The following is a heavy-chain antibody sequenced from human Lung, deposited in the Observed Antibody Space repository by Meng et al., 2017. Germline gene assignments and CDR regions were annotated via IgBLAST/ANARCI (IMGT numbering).Heavy chain of an antibody. Sequence: QVRLKQGVAGRLNPSRTLSLSFVGSGGSFSDYYWSWIRQPPGKGLEWIGEINHSGSNNYNPSLESRATISVDTSQNNLSLKLSSVTAADSAVYYCARGPTTMAHDFDYWGQGTLVTVSS. D-gene: IGHD4-11*01. V-gene: IGHV4-34*01. CDR3: ARGPTTMAHDFDY. CDR2: INHSGSN. CDR1: GGSFSDYY. J-gene: IGHJ4*02.